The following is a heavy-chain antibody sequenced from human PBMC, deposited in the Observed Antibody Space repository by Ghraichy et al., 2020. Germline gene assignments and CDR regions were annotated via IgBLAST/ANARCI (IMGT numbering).Heavy chain of an antibody. V-gene: IGHV3-72*01. CDR3: ARGGYYGSGSYSYFDY. CDR1: GFTFSDHY. CDR2: TRNKANSYTT. Sequence: GEYLNISCAASGFTFSDHYMDWVRQAPGKGLEWVGRTRNKANSYTTEYAASVKGRFTISRDDSKNSLYLQMNSLKTEDTAVYYCARGGYYGSGSYSYFDYWGQGTLVTVSS. D-gene: IGHD3-10*01. J-gene: IGHJ4*02.